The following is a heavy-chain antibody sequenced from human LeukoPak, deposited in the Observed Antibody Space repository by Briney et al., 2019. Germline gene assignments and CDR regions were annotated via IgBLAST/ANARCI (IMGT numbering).Heavy chain of an antibody. CDR3: AKGGEICSGGSCSPGY. J-gene: IGHJ4*02. CDR2: LSSDGSNK. CDR1: GFIFSDYG. Sequence: PGGSLRLSCAASGFIFSDYGMHWVRQAPGKGLEWVAVLSSDGSNKYYTDSVKGRFTISRDNSKDTLYLQMNSLRVEDTALYYCAKGGEICSGGSCSPGYWGQGTLVTVSS. V-gene: IGHV3-30*18. D-gene: IGHD2-15*01.